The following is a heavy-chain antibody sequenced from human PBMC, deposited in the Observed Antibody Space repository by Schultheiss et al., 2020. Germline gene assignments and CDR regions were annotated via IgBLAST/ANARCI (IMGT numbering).Heavy chain of an antibody. CDR3: TRLGLGYCSGGSCYSTLIDY. CDR1: GFTFSGSA. Sequence: GGSLRLSCAASGFTFSGSAMHWVRQASGKGLEWVGRIRSKANSYATAYAASVKGRFTISRDDSKNTAYLQMNSLKTEDTAVYYCTRLGLGYCSGGSCYSTLIDYWGQGTLVNGYS. J-gene: IGHJ4*02. V-gene: IGHV3-73*01. D-gene: IGHD2-15*01. CDR2: IRSKANSYAT.